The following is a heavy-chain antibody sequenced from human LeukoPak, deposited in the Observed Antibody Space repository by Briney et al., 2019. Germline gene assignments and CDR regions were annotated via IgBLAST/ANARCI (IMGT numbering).Heavy chain of an antibody. CDR2: IKQEGSEN. CDR1: GFTFSSYW. CDR3: ARERNYGSGSYALDYCYGMDV. D-gene: IGHD3-10*01. Sequence: GGSLRLSCAASGFTFSSYWMSWVRQAPGKGLGWVANIKQEGSENYSVDSVKGRFTISRDNAKNSLYLQMNSLRAEDTAVYYCARERNYGSGSYALDYCYGMDVWGKGTTATVSS. J-gene: IGHJ6*04. V-gene: IGHV3-7*01.